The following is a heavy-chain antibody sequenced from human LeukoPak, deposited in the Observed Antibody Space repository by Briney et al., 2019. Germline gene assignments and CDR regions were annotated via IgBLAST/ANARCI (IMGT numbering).Heavy chain of an antibody. J-gene: IGHJ4*02. CDR3: ARGGSSWSYYFDY. CDR1: GFTFSSYW. CDR2: INHSGST. D-gene: IGHD6-13*01. Sequence: PGGSLRLSCAASGFTFSSYWMSWVRQPPGKGLEWIGEINHSGSTNYNPSLKSRVTISVDTSKNQFSLKLSSVTAADTTVYYCARGGSSWSYYFDYWGQGTLVTVSS. V-gene: IGHV4-34*01.